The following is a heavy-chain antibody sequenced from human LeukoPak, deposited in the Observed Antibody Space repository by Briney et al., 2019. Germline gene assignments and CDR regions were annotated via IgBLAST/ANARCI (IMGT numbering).Heavy chain of an antibody. CDR3: AKDSSGWYEGAH. D-gene: IGHD6-19*01. V-gene: IGHV3-23*01. J-gene: IGHJ4*02. CDR1: GFTFSSYG. Sequence: PGGSLRLSCAASGFTFSSYGMSWVRQAPGKGLEWVSAISGSGGSTYYADSVKGRFTISRDNSKNTLYLQMNSLRAEDTAVYCCAKDSSGWYEGAHWGQGTLVTVSS. CDR2: ISGSGGST.